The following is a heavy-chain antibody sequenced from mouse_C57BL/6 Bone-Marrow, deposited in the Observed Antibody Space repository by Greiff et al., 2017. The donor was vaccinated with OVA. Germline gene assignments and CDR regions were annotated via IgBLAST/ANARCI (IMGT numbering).Heavy chain of an antibody. J-gene: IGHJ3*01. CDR3: ARPSYSKGAWFAY. CDR2: ISSGSSTI. V-gene: IGHV5-17*01. D-gene: IGHD2-5*01. CDR1: GFTFSDYG. Sequence: EVQLVESGGGLVKPGGSLKLSCAASGFTFSDYGMHWVRQAPEKGLEWVAYISSGSSTIYYADTVKGRFTISRDNAKNTLFLQMTSLRSEDTAMYYCARPSYSKGAWFAYWGQGTLVTVSA.